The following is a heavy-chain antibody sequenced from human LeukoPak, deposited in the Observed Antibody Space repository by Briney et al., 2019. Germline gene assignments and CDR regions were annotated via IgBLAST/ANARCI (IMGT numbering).Heavy chain of an antibody. V-gene: IGHV4-39*07. D-gene: IGHD6-19*01. Sequence: SETLSLTCTVSGGSISSSSYYWCWIRQPPGKGLEWIGSIYYSGRTYYNPSLKSRVTISVDTSKNQLSLMLTSVTPADTAVYYCARKAAVATSRSWFAPWGQGTLVTVSS. CDR2: IYYSGRT. CDR1: GGSISSSSYY. J-gene: IGHJ5*02. CDR3: ARKAAVATSRSWFAP.